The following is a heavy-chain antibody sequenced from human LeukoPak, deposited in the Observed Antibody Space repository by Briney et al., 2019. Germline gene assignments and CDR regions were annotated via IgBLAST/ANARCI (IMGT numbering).Heavy chain of an antibody. D-gene: IGHD3-9*01. CDR2: ISWNSGNI. CDR1: GFTFSTYW. J-gene: IGHJ3*02. CDR3: AKSLSPILTGYGRAFDI. V-gene: IGHV3-9*01. Sequence: PGGSLRLSCAASGFTFSTYWMHWVRQAPGKGLEWVSGISWNSGNIGYADSVKGRFTISRDNAKDSLYLQMNSLRAEDTALYYCAKSLSPILTGYGRAFDIWGQGTMVTVSS.